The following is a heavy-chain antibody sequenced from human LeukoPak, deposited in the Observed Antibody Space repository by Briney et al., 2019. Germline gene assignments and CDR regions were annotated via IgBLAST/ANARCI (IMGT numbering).Heavy chain of an antibody. J-gene: IGHJ3*02. CDR1: GFTFSNDW. D-gene: IGHD3-16*01. V-gene: IGHV3-7*01. CDR2: IKEDGSEK. CDR3: VAGGAFDI. Sequence: QAGGSLRLSCAASGFTFSNDWMSWVRQAPGKGLEWVANIKEDGSEKYYVDVVKGRFTISRDNAKNSLYLLMNSLRVEDAAVYYCVAGGAFDIWGQGTVVTVSS.